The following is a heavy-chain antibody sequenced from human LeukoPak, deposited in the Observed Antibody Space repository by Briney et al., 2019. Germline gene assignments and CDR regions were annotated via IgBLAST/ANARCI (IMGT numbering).Heavy chain of an antibody. CDR1: GGTFLSYT. CDR3: ARGGCGSCYRPSDAFDI. V-gene: IGHV1-69*13. CDR2: IVPMFGST. D-gene: IGHD2-15*01. Sequence: SVKVSCKASGGTFLSYTISWVRQAPGQGLEWMGGIVPMFGSTTYPQKFQDRVTITADESTSTAYMELSSLRSEDTAVHFCARGGCGSCYRPSDAFDIWGQGTMVTVSS. J-gene: IGHJ3*02.